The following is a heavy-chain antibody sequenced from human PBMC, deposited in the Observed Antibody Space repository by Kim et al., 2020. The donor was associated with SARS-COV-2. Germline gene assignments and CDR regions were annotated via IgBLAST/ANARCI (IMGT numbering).Heavy chain of an antibody. J-gene: IGHJ4*02. CDR1: GFTFNSYA. CDR3: AKTLGVVRLGVLLYYFDY. CDR2: IYSGGSTT. Sequence: GGSLRLSCAASGFTFNSYAMSWVRQAPGKGLKWVSVIYSGGSTTYYADSVKGRFTISRDNSKNTLYLQMNSVRAEDTAVYYCAKTLGVVRLGVLLYYFDYWGEGTLVTVSS. V-gene: IGHV3-23*03. D-gene: IGHD3-16*01.